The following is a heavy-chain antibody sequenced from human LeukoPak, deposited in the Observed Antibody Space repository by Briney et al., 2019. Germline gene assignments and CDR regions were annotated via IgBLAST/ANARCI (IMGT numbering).Heavy chain of an antibody. D-gene: IGHD5-18*01. CDR2: IYYNGDT. J-gene: IGHJ4*02. CDR3: ARVLRAASWRSYDY. V-gene: IGHV4-61*01. Sequence: SETLSLTCTVSGGSVSNSLYYWSWIRQPPGKGLEWIGYIYYNGDTNYNPSLKSRVIISIDTSINQFSLRLNSMTAADTAVYYCARVLRAASWRSYDYWGQGSLVTVSS. CDR1: GGSVSNSLYY.